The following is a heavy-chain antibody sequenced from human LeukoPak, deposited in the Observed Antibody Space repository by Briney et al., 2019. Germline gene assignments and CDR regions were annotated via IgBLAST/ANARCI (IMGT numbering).Heavy chain of an antibody. CDR3: ARDPHFGAFDV. J-gene: IGHJ3*01. Sequence: GGSLRLSCVASGFSFSSHWMCWVRQAPGKGLEWVAELNPDGSQKFYVDSVKGRFIISRDNAKNSVYLQMDSLRVEDTAVYYCARDPHFGAFDVWGLGTTVTVSS. D-gene: IGHD2/OR15-2a*01. CDR1: GFSFSSHW. V-gene: IGHV3-7*01. CDR2: LNPDGSQK.